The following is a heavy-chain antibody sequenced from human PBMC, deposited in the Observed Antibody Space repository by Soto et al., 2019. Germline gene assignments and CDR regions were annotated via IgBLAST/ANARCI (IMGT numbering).Heavy chain of an antibody. V-gene: IGHV4-34*01. J-gene: IGHJ4*02. CDR3: ARIPGSDYSDPHDF. Sequence: QVQLQQWGAGLLKPSETLSLTCAVYGGAFRGYHWTWIRQPPRRGLQWVGEITHRGSTNSNPSFKSRVTISVDTSKTQFSLDLTSVTAADTAVYYCARIPGSDYSDPHDFWGQGMLVTVSS. CDR2: ITHRGST. D-gene: IGHD4-17*01. CDR1: GGAFRGYH.